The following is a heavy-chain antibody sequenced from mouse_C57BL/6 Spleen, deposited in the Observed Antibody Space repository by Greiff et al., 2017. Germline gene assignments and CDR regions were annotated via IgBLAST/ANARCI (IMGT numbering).Heavy chain of an antibody. V-gene: IGHV1-52*01. D-gene: IGHD4-1*01. CDR2: IDPSDSET. J-gene: IGHJ3*01. Sequence: QVQLQQPGPELVRPGSSVKLSCKASGYTFTSYWMHWVKQRPIQGLEWIGNIDPSDSETHYNQKFKDKATLTVDKSSSTAYMQLSSLTSEDSAVYYCARRGELGPFAYWGQGTLVTVSA. CDR3: ARRGELGPFAY. CDR1: GYTFTSYW.